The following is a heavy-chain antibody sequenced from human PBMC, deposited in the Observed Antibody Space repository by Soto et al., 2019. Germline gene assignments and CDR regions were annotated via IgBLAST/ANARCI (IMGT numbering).Heavy chain of an antibody. CDR2: IWYDGSNK. Sequence: GGSLRLSCAASGFTFSSYGMHWVRQAPGKGLEWVAVIWYDGSNKYYADSVKGRFTISRDNSKNTLYLQMNSLRAEDTAVYYCARDRPPGYCSSTSCYVLSLSYYMDVWGKGTTVTVSS. J-gene: IGHJ6*03. D-gene: IGHD2-2*01. CDR1: GFTFSSYG. CDR3: ARDRPPGYCSSTSCYVLSLSYYMDV. V-gene: IGHV3-33*01.